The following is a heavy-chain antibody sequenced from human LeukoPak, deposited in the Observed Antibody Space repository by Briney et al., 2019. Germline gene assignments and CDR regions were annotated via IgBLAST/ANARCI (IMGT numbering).Heavy chain of an antibody. D-gene: IGHD6-13*01. CDR2: IKQDGSEK. Sequence: GGSLRLSCAASGFTFSSYWMSWVRQAPGKGLEWVANIKQDGSEKYYVDSVKGRFTISRDNAKNSLYLQMNSLRAEDTAVYYCARCNGYSSSWYIGAFDIWGQGTMVTVSS. V-gene: IGHV3-7*01. J-gene: IGHJ3*02. CDR1: GFTFSSYW. CDR3: ARCNGYSSSWYIGAFDI.